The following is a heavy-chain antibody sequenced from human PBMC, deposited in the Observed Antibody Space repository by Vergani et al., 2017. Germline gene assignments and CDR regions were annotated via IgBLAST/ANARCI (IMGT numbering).Heavy chain of an antibody. CDR1: GYTFTSYY. Sequence: QVQLVQSGAEVKKPGASVTVSCKASGYTFTSYYMHWVRQAPGQGLEWMGIINPSGGSTSYAQKFQGRVNMTRDTSPSTVYMELSSLRSEDTAVYYCARGPLCSGGSCYGSGYYMDVWGKGTTVTVSS. V-gene: IGHV1-46*03. J-gene: IGHJ6*03. CDR2: INPSGGST. CDR3: ARGPLCSGGSCYGSGYYMDV. D-gene: IGHD2-15*01.